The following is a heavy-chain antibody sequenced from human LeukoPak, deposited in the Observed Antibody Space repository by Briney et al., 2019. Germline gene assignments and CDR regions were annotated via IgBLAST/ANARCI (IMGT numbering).Heavy chain of an antibody. CDR1: GGSISSYY. D-gene: IGHD1-14*01. CDR2: IYYSGST. J-gene: IGHJ6*02. V-gene: IGHV4-59*08. CDR3: ARLRIAGAPPGNYYYGMDV. Sequence: PSETLSLTCTVPGGSISSYYWSWIRQPPGKGLEWIGYIYYSGSTNYNPSLKSRVTISVDTSKNQFSLKLSSVTAADTAVYYCARLRIAGAPPGNYYYGMDVWGQGTTVTVSS.